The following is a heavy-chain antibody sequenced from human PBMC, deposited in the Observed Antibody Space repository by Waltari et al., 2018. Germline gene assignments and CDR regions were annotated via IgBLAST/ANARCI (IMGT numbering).Heavy chain of an antibody. CDR2: IILIVGKA. CDR1: GGTFSTYA. D-gene: IGHD5-18*01. V-gene: IGHV1-69*11. J-gene: IGHJ4*02. Sequence: QVQLVQSGAEVKKPGSSVKVSCKASGGTFSTYAISWVRQALGQGLELMGWIILIVGKANYAQKFQGRVTITADESTSTAYMELSSLRSEDTAVYYCARDSYGTGAWDYWGQGTLVTVSS. CDR3: ARDSYGTGAWDY.